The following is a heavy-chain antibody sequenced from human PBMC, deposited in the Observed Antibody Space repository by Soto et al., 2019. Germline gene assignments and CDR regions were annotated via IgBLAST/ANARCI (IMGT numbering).Heavy chain of an antibody. CDR1: GFPFSSYG. Sequence: PGGSLRLSCAASGFPFSSYGMHWVRQAPGKGLEWVAVISYDGSNKYYADSVKGRFTISRDNSKSTLYLQMNSLRAEDTAVYYCAQVVVAATPLAWGQGTLVTVSS. V-gene: IGHV3-30*18. CDR3: AQVVVAATPLA. CDR2: ISYDGSNK. D-gene: IGHD2-15*01. J-gene: IGHJ5*02.